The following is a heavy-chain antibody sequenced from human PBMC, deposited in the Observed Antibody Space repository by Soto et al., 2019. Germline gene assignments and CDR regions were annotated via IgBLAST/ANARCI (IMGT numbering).Heavy chain of an antibody. CDR2: ISGDVGST. D-gene: IGHD6-19*01. J-gene: IGHJ4*02. V-gene: IGHV3-23*01. CDR1: GFTFSSYA. CDR3: AKGFGTAMAGADY. Sequence: EVQLLESGGGLVQPGGSLRLSCAASGFTFSSYAMSWVRQAPGKGLEWASTISGDVGSTYYADSMKGRFTISRDNSKNTLYLQMNSLRAEDTAVYFCAKGFGTAMAGADYWGQGTLVTVSS.